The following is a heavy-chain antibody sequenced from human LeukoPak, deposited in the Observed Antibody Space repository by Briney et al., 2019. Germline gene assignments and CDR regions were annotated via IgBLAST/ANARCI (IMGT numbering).Heavy chain of an antibody. CDR3: ARASSPYNWYFDL. V-gene: IGHV1-18*01. J-gene: IGHJ2*01. Sequence: ASVKVSCKASGYSFNNHSLSWVRQAPGQGLEWVGWVGAGNGDTHYAQKLQGRVTMTTDTSTSTAYMDLRSLRSDDTAVYYCARASSPYNWYFDLWGRGTLVTVSS. CDR2: VGAGNGDT. D-gene: IGHD4-11*01. CDR1: GYSFNNHS.